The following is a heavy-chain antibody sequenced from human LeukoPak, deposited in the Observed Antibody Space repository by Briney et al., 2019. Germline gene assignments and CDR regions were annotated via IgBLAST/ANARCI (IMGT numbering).Heavy chain of an antibody. V-gene: IGHV4-34*01. Sequence: PSETLSLTCAVYGGSFSGYYWSWVRQPPGKGLEWIGEIYHSGSTNYNPSLKSRVTISVDKSKNQFSLKLSSVTAADTAVYYCASKSRGYYDAFDIWGQGTMVTVSS. CDR1: GGSFSGYY. CDR3: ASKSRGYYDAFDI. CDR2: IYHSGST. D-gene: IGHD2-8*01. J-gene: IGHJ3*02.